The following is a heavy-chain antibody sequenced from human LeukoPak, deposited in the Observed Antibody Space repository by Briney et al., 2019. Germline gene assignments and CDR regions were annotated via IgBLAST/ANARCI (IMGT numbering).Heavy chain of an antibody. Sequence: GGSLRLSCAASGFTFSSYGMHWVRQAPGKGLEWVAVISYDGSNKYYADSVKGRFTISRDNSKNTLYLQMNSLRAEDTAVYYCARDRYSTIFGGWGQGTLVTVSS. CDR2: ISYDGSNK. V-gene: IGHV3-30*03. CDR3: ARDRYSTIFGG. CDR1: GFTFSSYG. J-gene: IGHJ4*02. D-gene: IGHD3-3*01.